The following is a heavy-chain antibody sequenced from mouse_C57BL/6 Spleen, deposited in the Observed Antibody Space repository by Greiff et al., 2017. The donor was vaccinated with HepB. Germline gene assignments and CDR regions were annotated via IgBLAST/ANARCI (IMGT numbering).Heavy chain of an antibody. V-gene: IGHV5-9*01. J-gene: IGHJ4*01. CDR2: ISGGGGNT. Sequence: EVKLMESGGGLVKPGGSLKLSCAASGFTFSSYTMSWVRQTPEKRLEWVATISGGGGNTYYPDSVKGRFTISRDNAKNTLYLQMSSLRSEDTALYYCARHWAYGNYYYYAMDYWGQGTSVTVSS. CDR1: GFTFSSYT. D-gene: IGHD2-10*02. CDR3: ARHWAYGNYYYYAMDY.